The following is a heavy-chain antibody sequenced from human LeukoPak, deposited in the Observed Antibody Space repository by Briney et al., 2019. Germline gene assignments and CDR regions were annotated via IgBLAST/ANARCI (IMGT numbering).Heavy chain of an antibody. J-gene: IGHJ4*02. V-gene: IGHV3-9*01. CDR2: ISWNSGSI. CDR1: GFTFDDYA. CDR3: AKVWGSYATAIDY. D-gene: IGHD3-16*01. Sequence: GGSLRLSCAASGFTFDDYAMHWVRQAPGKGLEWVSGISWNSGSIGYADSVKGRFTISRDNAKNSLYLQMNSLRAEDTAVYYCAKVWGSYATAIDYWGQGTLVTVSS.